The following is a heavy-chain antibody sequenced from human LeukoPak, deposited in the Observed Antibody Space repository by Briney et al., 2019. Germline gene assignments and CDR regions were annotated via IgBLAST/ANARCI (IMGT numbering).Heavy chain of an antibody. D-gene: IGHD6-13*01. CDR1: GYTFTGYY. V-gene: IGHV1-2*02. J-gene: IGHJ5*02. Sequence: ASVKVSCYASGYTFTGYYMHWVRQAPGLRLEWMGWINSNSGGKNYGKKFQGRVNMTRDTSISTAYMELSRLRSDDTAVYYCARCSTEQQLILWFDPWGQGTLVTVSS. CDR2: INSNSGGK. CDR3: ARCSTEQQLILWFDP.